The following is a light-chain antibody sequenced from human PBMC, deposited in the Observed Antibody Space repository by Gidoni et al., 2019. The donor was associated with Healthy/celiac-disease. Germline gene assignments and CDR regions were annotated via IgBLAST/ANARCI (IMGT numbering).Light chain of an antibody. J-gene: IGLJ3*02. CDR1: SSDVGGYNY. CDR3: SSYTSSSTSGEWV. Sequence: QSALTQPASVSGSPGQSITISCTGTSSDVGGYNYVSWYQQHPGKAPKLMIYEVSNRPSGVPDRFSGSKSGNTASLTISGLQAEDEADYYCSSYTSSSTSGEWVFGGGTKLTVL. CDR2: EVS. V-gene: IGLV2-14*01.